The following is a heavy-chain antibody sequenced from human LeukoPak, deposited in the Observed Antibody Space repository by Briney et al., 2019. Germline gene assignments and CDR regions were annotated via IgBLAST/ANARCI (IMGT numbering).Heavy chain of an antibody. J-gene: IGHJ5*02. CDR3: AKEPPLGTVGWFDP. V-gene: IGHV3-21*04. CDR1: GFTFSSYS. D-gene: IGHD7-27*01. CDR2: ISSSSSYI. Sequence: GGSLRLSCAASGFTFSSYSMNWVRQAPGKGLEWVSSISSSSSYIYYADSVKGRFTISRDNSKNTLYLQMNSLRAEDTAVYYCAKEPPLGTVGWFDPWGQGTLVTVSS.